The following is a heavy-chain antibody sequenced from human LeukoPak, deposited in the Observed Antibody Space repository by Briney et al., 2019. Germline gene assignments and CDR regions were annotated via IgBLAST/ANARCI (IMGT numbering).Heavy chain of an antibody. CDR3: ARVSGRIAARNFDY. Sequence: SVKVSCKASGGTFSSYAISWVRQAPGQGLEWMGGIIPIFGTANYAQKFQGRVTITADESTSTAYVELSSLRSEDTAVYYCARVSGRIAARNFDYWGQGTLVTVSS. J-gene: IGHJ4*02. CDR1: GGTFSSYA. CDR2: IIPIFGTA. D-gene: IGHD6-6*01. V-gene: IGHV1-69*13.